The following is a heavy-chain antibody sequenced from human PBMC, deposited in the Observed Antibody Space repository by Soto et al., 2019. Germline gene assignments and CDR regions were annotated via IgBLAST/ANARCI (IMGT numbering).Heavy chain of an antibody. Sequence: QVQLQESGPGLVKPSQTLSLTCTVSGGSISSGGYYWSWIRQHPGKGLEWIGYIYYSGCTYYNPSLKSRVTISVDTSKNQFSLKLSSVTAADTAVYYCARYSSSSRGGTDDAFDIWGQGTMVTVSS. CDR2: IYYSGCT. J-gene: IGHJ3*02. CDR1: GGSISSGGYY. V-gene: IGHV4-31*03. CDR3: ARYSSSSRGGTDDAFDI. D-gene: IGHD6-6*01.